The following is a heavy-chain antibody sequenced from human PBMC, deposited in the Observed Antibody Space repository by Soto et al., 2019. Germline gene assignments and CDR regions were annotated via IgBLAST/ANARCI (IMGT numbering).Heavy chain of an antibody. CDR1: GFTFSSYA. J-gene: IGHJ4*02. V-gene: IGHV3-23*01. D-gene: IGHD6-19*01. CDR2: ISGSGGST. CDR3: ARRSSGWYFDY. Sequence: EVQLLESGGGLVQPGGSLRLSCAASGFTFSSYAMSWVRQAPGKGLEWVSAISGSGGSTYYADSVKGRFTISRDDSKHTLYPQRNTVRAEDTAVYYCARRSSGWYFDYWGQGTLVTVSS.